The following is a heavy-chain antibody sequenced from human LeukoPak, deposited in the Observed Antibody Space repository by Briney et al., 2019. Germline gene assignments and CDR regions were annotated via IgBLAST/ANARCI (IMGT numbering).Heavy chain of an antibody. CDR3: ARSVPTYYDFWSGYYTNYYYMDV. Sequence: ASVKVSCKASGYTFTSYGISWVRQAPGQGLEWMGWISAYNGNTNYAQKLQGRVTMTTDTSASTAYMELRSLRSDDTAVYYCARSVPTYYDFWSGYYTNYYYMDVWGKGTTVTVSS. V-gene: IGHV1-18*01. D-gene: IGHD3-3*01. CDR1: GYTFTSYG. J-gene: IGHJ6*03. CDR2: ISAYNGNT.